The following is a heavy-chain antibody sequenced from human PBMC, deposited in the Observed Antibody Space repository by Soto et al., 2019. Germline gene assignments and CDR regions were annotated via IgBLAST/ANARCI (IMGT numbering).Heavy chain of an antibody. CDR1: GFSLSTSGVD. CDR3: AHGRPYSNSPEYFFDY. J-gene: IGHJ4*02. V-gene: IGHV2-5*02. D-gene: IGHD6-6*01. Sequence: QITLKESGPTLVKPTQTLTLTCTFSGFSLSTSGVDVGWIRQPPGKALEWLALIYWDDDKRYSPSLKSRLTITKDTSKNQVVLTMTNMDPLDTATYYCAHGRPYSNSPEYFFDYWGQGTLVTVSS. CDR2: IYWDDDK.